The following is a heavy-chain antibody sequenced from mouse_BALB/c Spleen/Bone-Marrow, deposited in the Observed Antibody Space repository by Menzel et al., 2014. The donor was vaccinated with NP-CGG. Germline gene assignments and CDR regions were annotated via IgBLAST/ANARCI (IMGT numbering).Heavy chain of an antibody. D-gene: IGHD2-14*01. V-gene: IGHV5-2*01. J-gene: IGHJ4*01. CDR2: INSDGGST. CDR3: ARHNYRYDDYAMDY. CDR1: EYEFPSHD. Sequence: DVMLVEPGGGLVQPGESLKLSCESNEYEFPSHDMSWVRKTPEKRLELVAAINSDGGSTYYPDTMERRFIISRDNTKKTLYLQMSSLRSEDTALYYCARHNYRYDDYAMDYWGQGTSVTVSS.